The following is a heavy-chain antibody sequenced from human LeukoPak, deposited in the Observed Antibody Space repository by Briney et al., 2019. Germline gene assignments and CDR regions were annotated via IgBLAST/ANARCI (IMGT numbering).Heavy chain of an antibody. CDR2: INDDGSKT. CDR1: GFTFSSYW. CDR3: AAPGCSSACYYYMDV. D-gene: IGHD2-2*01. Sequence: PGGSLRLSCAASGFTFSSYWMHWVRQAPGKGLGWVSRINDDGSKTTYADSVKGRFTISRDNAKNTLYLQMNSLRAEDTAVYYCAAPGCSSACYYYMDVWGKGTTVTVSS. V-gene: IGHV3-74*03. J-gene: IGHJ6*03.